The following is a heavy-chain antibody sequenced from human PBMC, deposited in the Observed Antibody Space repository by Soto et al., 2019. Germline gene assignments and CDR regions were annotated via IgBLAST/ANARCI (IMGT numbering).Heavy chain of an antibody. CDR2: ISGSGGST. V-gene: IGHV3-23*01. Sequence: GGSLRLSCAASGFTFSSYAMSWVRQAPGKGLEWVSAISGSGGSTYYADSVKGRFTISRDNSKNTLYLQMNSLRAEDTAVYYCAKDDILTGYYYYGMDVWGQGTTVTVSS. CDR3: AKDDILTGYYYYGMDV. D-gene: IGHD3-9*01. CDR1: GFTFSSYA. J-gene: IGHJ6*02.